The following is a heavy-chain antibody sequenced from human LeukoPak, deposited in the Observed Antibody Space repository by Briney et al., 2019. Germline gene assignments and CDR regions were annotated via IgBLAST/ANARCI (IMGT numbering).Heavy chain of an antibody. CDR3: ARVTVEWPLDY. CDR1: GYTFTSYG. Sequence: GASVTVSCTASGYTFTSYGISWVRQAPGQGLEWMGWISAYNGNTNYAQKLQGRVTMTTDTSTSTAYMELRSLRSDDTAVYYCARVTVEWPLDYWGQGTLVTVSS. D-gene: IGHD1-26*01. CDR2: ISAYNGNT. J-gene: IGHJ4*02. V-gene: IGHV1-18*01.